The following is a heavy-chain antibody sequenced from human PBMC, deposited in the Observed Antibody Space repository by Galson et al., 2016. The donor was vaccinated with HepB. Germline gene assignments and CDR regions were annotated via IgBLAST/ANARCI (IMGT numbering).Heavy chain of an antibody. Sequence: ETLSLTCSVSGASMRSYHWSWIRQPAGKGLEWIGHVSGSGSTNYNPSLKSRVTMSVDTSKNLFSLRLTSVTAADTAVYYCARDILGASDLFDYWGQGTLVTVSS. V-gene: IGHV4-4*07. J-gene: IGHJ4*02. CDR1: GASMRSYH. CDR2: VSGSGST. D-gene: IGHD1-26*01. CDR3: ARDILGASDLFDY.